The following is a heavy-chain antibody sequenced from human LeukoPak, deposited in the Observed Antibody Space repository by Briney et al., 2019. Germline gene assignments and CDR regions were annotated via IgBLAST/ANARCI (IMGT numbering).Heavy chain of an antibody. D-gene: IGHD3-16*01. V-gene: IGHV4-59*01. CDR3: ARFTPQGYGWGGYNRFDP. CDR2: IHYSGST. CDR1: DGSISSYY. Sequence: SETLSLTCTVSDGSISSYYWNWIRQPPGKGLEWIGYIHYSGSTNYNPSLKSRVTISVDTSKNQFSLNLTSVTAADTAVYYCARFTPQGYGWGGYNRFDPWGQGTLVTVSS. J-gene: IGHJ5*02.